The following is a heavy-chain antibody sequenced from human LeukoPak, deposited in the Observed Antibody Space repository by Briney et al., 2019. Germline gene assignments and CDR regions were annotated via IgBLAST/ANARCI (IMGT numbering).Heavy chain of an antibody. CDR2: INGGGSGT. V-gene: IGHV3-23*01. Sequence: GGSLRLSCAASGFTFSNNAMHWVRQAPGKGLEWVSAINGGGSGTFYADSVKGRFTISRDNSKNALYLQMNSLRAEDTAVYYCAKVISGADCFFDYWGQGTLVTVSP. D-gene: IGHD2-21*01. J-gene: IGHJ4*02. CDR3: AKVISGADCFFDY. CDR1: GFTFSNNA.